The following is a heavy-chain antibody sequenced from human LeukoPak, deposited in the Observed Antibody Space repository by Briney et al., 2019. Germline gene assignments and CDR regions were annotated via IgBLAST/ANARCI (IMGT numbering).Heavy chain of an antibody. CDR3: AREGVYGSGSYMLNYYYYYMDV. V-gene: IGHV1-2*02. D-gene: IGHD3-10*01. Sequence: GASVKVSCKASGYTFTGYYMHWVRQAPGQGLEWMGWINPNSGGTNYAQKFQGRVTMTRDTSISTAYMELSRLRSDDTAVYYCAREGVYGSGSYMLNYYYYYMDVRGKGTTVTVSS. CDR1: GYTFTGYY. CDR2: INPNSGGT. J-gene: IGHJ6*03.